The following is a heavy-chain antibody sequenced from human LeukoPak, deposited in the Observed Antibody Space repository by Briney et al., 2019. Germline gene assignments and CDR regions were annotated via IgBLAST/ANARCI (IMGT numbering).Heavy chain of an antibody. Sequence: GGSLRLSCEASGFTFDDYAMHWVRQAPGKGLEWVSGISLNSGSIGYADSVKGRFTISRDNAKNSLYLEMNSLRADDAAFYYCTKLTKRMYSSSWYGGFDSWGQGTLVTVSS. CDR2: ISLNSGSI. CDR1: GFTFDDYA. V-gene: IGHV3-9*01. D-gene: IGHD6-13*01. CDR3: TKLTKRMYSSSWYGGFDS. J-gene: IGHJ4*02.